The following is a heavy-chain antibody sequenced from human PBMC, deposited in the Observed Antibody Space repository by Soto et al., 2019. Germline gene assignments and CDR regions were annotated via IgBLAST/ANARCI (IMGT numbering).Heavy chain of an antibody. CDR2: INHSGST. Sequence: SETLSLTCAVYGGSFSGYYWSWIRQPPRKGLEWIGEINHSGSTNYNPSLKSRVTISVDTSKNQFSLKLSSVTAADTAVYYCARARRGYSYGSYYYYYGMDVWGQGTTVTVSS. J-gene: IGHJ6*02. D-gene: IGHD5-18*01. CDR1: GGSFSGYY. CDR3: ARARRGYSYGSYYYYYGMDV. V-gene: IGHV4-34*01.